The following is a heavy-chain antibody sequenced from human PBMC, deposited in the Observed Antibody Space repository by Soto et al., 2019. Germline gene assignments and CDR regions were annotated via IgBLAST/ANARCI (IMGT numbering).Heavy chain of an antibody. CDR1: GGTFSSYT. V-gene: IGHV1-69*02. Sequence: SVKVSCKASGGTFSSYTISWVRQAPGQGLEWMGRIIPILGIANYAQKFQGRVTITADKSTSTAYMELSSLRSEDTAVYYCANGYCSGGSCYSDYWGQGTLVTVSS. D-gene: IGHD2-15*01. CDR3: ANGYCSGGSCYSDY. J-gene: IGHJ4*02. CDR2: IIPILGIA.